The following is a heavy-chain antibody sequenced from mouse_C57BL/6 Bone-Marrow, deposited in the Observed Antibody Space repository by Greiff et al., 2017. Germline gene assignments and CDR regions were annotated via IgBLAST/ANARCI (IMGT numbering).Heavy chain of an antibody. CDR3: ARSSYYYGSSYGYFDV. CDR2: IRNKANGYTT. V-gene: IGHV7-3*01. CDR1: GFTFTDYY. J-gene: IGHJ1*03. D-gene: IGHD1-1*01. Sequence: DVQLQESGGGLVQPGGSLSLSCAASGFTFTDYYMSWVRQPPGKALEWLGFIRNKANGYTTEYSASVKGRFTISRDNSHSILYLQMNALRAEDSATYYCARSSYYYGSSYGYFDVWGTGTTVTVSS.